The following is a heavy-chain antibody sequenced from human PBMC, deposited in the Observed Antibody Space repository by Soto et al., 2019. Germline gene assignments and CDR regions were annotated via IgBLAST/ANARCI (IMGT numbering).Heavy chain of an antibody. J-gene: IGHJ5*02. CDR3: ASVRSSSYPRNWFDP. D-gene: IGHD6-6*01. CDR2: IYYSGST. CDR1: GGSISSYY. V-gene: IGHV4-59*01. Sequence: PSETLSLTCTVSGGSISSYYWSWIRQPPGKGLEWIGYIYYSGSTNYNPSLKSRVTISVDTSKNQFSLKLSSVTAADTAVYYCASVRSSSYPRNWFDPWGQGTLVTVPS.